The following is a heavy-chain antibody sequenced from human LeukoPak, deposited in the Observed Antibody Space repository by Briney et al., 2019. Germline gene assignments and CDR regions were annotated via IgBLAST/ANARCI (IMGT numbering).Heavy chain of an antibody. Sequence: ASVKVSCKASGYTVTSNYIHWVRQAPGQGLEWMGMVYPRDGSTSYAQKFQGRVTVTRDTSTSTVHMELSGLRSEDTAVYYCARVQEGFDYWGQGTLVTVSS. CDR3: ARVQEGFDY. CDR2: VYPRDGST. V-gene: IGHV1-46*01. J-gene: IGHJ4*02. CDR1: GYTVTSNY.